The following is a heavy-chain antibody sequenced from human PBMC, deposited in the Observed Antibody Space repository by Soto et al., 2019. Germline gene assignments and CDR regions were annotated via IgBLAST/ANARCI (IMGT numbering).Heavy chain of an antibody. D-gene: IGHD6-13*01. CDR2: IYYSGST. CDR3: ARHPSPRIAAIWRATDY. CDR1: GSSISSSSYY. J-gene: IGHJ4*02. V-gene: IGHV4-39*01. Sequence: SETLSLTCTVAGSSISSSSYYWGWIRQPPGKGLEWIGSIYYSGSTYYNPSLKSRVTISVDTSKNQFSLKLSSVTAADTAVYYCARHPSPRIAAIWRATDYWGQGTLVTVS.